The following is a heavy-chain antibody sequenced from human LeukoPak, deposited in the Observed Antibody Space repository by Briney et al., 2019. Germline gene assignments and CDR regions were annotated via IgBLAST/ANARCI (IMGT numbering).Heavy chain of an antibody. V-gene: IGHV4-61*02. CDR2: IYTSGST. CDR1: GYSISSGYY. D-gene: IGHD2-2*01. CDR3: ARELGRYCSSTSCAQGIDY. J-gene: IGHJ4*02. Sequence: PSETLSLTCAVSGYSISSGYYWSWIRQPAGEGLEWIGRIYTSGSTNYNPSLKSRVTISVDTSKNQFSLKLSSVTAADTAVYYCARELGRYCSSTSCAQGIDYWGQGTLVTVSS.